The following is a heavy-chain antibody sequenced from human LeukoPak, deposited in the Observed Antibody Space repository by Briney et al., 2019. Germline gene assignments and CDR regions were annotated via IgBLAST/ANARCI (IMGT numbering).Heavy chain of an antibody. J-gene: IGHJ4*02. V-gene: IGHV4-61*08. CDR3: ARAPGYSSGWYDY. Sequence: SETLSLTCTVSGGSISSGDYYWSWIRQPPGKGLEWIGYIYYSGSTNYNPSLKSRVTISVDTSKNQFSLKLSSVTAADTAVYYCARAPGYSSGWYDYWGQGTLVTVSS. D-gene: IGHD6-19*01. CDR2: IYYSGST. CDR1: GGSISSGDYY.